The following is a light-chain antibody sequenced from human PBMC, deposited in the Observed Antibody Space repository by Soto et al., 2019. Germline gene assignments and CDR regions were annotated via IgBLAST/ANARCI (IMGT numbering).Light chain of an antibody. CDR2: VAS. Sequence: DIQLTQSPSFLSASVGDRVTITCRASQGINNYLACYQQKPGKAPNLLIYVASTLQSGVPSRFSGSGSGTEFTLTISSLQPEDLATYYCQQLFSFPPTFGQGTRLEIK. J-gene: IGKJ5*01. CDR1: QGINNY. V-gene: IGKV1-9*01. CDR3: QQLFSFPPT.